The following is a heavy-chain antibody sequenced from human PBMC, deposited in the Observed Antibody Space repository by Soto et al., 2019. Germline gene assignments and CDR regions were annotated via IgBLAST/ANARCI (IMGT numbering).Heavy chain of an antibody. V-gene: IGHV4-31*03. Sequence: QVQLQESGPGLVKPSQTLSLTCTVSGGSISSGGNYWNWIRQHPGKGLEWIGYIYYSGSTYYNPSRKSRVTISVDTSKTQFSLKLSSVTAADTAVYYCARDPGGNSTDWYFDLWGRGTLVTVSS. J-gene: IGHJ2*01. CDR2: IYYSGST. CDR3: ARDPGGNSTDWYFDL. CDR1: GGSISSGGNY. D-gene: IGHD2-21*02.